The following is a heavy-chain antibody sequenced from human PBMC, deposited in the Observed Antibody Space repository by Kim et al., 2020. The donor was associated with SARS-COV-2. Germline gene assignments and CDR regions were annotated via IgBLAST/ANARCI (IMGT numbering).Heavy chain of an antibody. CDR1: GFTFSIYG. D-gene: IGHD3-10*01. Sequence: GSLRLSCAASGFTFSIYGMHWVRQAPGKGLEWVAVIWYDGSNKYYADSVKGRFTISRDNSKNTLYLQMNSLRAEDTAVYYCAKGAGLLWFGESEAFDIWGQGTMVTVSS. V-gene: IGHV3-33*06. CDR3: AKGAGLLWFGESEAFDI. J-gene: IGHJ3*02. CDR2: IWYDGSNK.